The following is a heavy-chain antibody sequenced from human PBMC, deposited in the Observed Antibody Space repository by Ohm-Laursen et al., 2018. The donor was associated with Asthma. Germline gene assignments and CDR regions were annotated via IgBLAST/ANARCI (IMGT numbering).Heavy chain of an antibody. CDR1: GFTFSSYA. V-gene: IGHV3-30*04. D-gene: IGHD4-17*01. Sequence: SLRLSCAATGFTFSSYAMHWVRQAPGKGLEWVAVISYDGSNKYYADSVKGRFTISRDNSKNTLYLQMNSLRAEDTAVYYCTRGGHYGPYFDYWGQGTPVTVSS. J-gene: IGHJ4*02. CDR3: TRGGHYGPYFDY. CDR2: ISYDGSNK.